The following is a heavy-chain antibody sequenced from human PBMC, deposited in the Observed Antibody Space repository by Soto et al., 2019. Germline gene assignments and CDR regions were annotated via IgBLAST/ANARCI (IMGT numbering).Heavy chain of an antibody. CDR3: ATGYASNKLSAYFDY. D-gene: IGHD2-8*01. V-gene: IGHV3-23*01. CDR1: GFIFSRYS. Sequence: PGGSLRLSCAVSGFIFSRYSMNWVRQAPGKGLEWVSAISGSGSSTYYADSVEGRFTISSDNSKNTLYLQMNSLRAEDTAVYYCATGYASNKLSAYFDYWGQGTLVTVSS. J-gene: IGHJ4*02. CDR2: ISGSGSST.